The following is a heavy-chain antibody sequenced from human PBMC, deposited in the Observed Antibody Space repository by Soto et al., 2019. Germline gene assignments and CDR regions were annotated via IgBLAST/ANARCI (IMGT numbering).Heavy chain of an antibody. D-gene: IGHD3-22*01. J-gene: IGHJ6*02. Sequence: GESLKISCAASGLPFSSYAMSWVRQAPGKGLEWVSAISGGGGSTYYADSAKGRFTISRDNSKNPLYLQMNSLRAEDTAVYYCATTYYYDSSGYYYYYGMDVWGQGTTVTVSS. CDR2: ISGGGGST. CDR1: GLPFSSYA. V-gene: IGHV3-23*01. CDR3: ATTYYYDSSGYYYYYGMDV.